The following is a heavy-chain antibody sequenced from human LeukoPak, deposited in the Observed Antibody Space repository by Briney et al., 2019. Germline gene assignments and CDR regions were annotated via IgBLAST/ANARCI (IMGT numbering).Heavy chain of an antibody. Sequence: SETLSLTCTVSGGSISSGDYYWTWIRQPPGKGLEWIAYIYYTGSTYYNPSLKSRVTISVDTSKNQFSLKMTSLTAADTAVYYCARDNYDSSGYYGHALDLWGQGTMVTVSS. CDR1: GGSISSGDYY. D-gene: IGHD3-22*01. J-gene: IGHJ3*01. CDR2: IYYTGST. CDR3: ARDNYDSSGYYGHALDL. V-gene: IGHV4-30-4*01.